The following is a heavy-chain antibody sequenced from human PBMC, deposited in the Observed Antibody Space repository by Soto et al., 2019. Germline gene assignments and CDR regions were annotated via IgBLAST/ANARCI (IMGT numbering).Heavy chain of an antibody. V-gene: IGHV3-7*04. CDR3: ARGDYYDTSGPFSDAFDI. Sequence: LRLSCAASGFDFRNYWMTWVRQAPGKGLEWVANIKQDGSVKYYVDSVKGRFTISRDNAKNSLYLQMNSLRAEDTAVYFCARGDYYDTSGPFSDAFDIWGQGTMVTVSS. D-gene: IGHD3-22*01. CDR2: IKQDGSVK. CDR1: GFDFRNYW. J-gene: IGHJ3*02.